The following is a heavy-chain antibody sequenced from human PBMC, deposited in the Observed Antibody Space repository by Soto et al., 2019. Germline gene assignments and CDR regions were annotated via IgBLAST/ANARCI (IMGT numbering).Heavy chain of an antibody. CDR3: ARDHEWPAGGMDV. Sequence: QLQLQESGPGLVKPSETLSLTCTVSGGSISSSSYYWGWIRQPPGKGLEWIGSIYYSGSTYYNPSLKSRVTIPVDTSKNQFSLKLSSVTAADTAVYYCARDHEWPAGGMDVWGQGTTVTVSS. J-gene: IGHJ6*02. CDR2: IYYSGST. V-gene: IGHV4-39*02. D-gene: IGHD3-3*01. CDR1: GGSISSSSYY.